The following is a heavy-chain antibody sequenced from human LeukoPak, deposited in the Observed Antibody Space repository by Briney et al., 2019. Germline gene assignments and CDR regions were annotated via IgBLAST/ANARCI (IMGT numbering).Heavy chain of an antibody. Sequence: GGSLRLSCAASGFTFSDYYMNWIRQAPGKGLEWVSYISSSGSTIYYADSVKGRFTISRDNAKNSLYLQMNSLRADDTAVYYCAKDSAPSPSGSYYDAFDIWGQGTMVTVSS. CDR1: GFTFSDYY. CDR2: ISSSGSTI. D-gene: IGHD3-10*01. J-gene: IGHJ3*02. V-gene: IGHV3-11*01. CDR3: AKDSAPSPSGSYYDAFDI.